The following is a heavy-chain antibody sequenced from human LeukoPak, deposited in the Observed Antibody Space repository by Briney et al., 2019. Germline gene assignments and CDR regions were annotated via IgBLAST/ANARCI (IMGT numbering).Heavy chain of an antibody. Sequence: GGSLRLSCAASGFTFSSYSMNWVRQAPGKGLEWDSSISSSSSYIYYADSVKGRFTISRDNAKNSLYLQMNSLRAEDTAVYYCARVSTGTSGAFDIWGQGTMVTVSS. D-gene: IGHD1-14*01. CDR2: ISSSSSYI. CDR3: ARVSTGTSGAFDI. V-gene: IGHV3-21*01. CDR1: GFTFSSYS. J-gene: IGHJ3*02.